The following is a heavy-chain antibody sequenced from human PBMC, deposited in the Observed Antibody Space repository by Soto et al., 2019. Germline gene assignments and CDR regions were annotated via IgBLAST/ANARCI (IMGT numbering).Heavy chain of an antibody. CDR1: DGSLVNLGYC. D-gene: IGHD3-9*01. CDR3: GRLEGLATIAYYFDY. CDR2: VYYSGST. J-gene: IGHJ4*02. V-gene: IGHV4-39*01. Sequence: LAPLYYSSNVSDGSLVNLGYCWGCVRQPPGKGLEWIGSVYYSGSTYYNPSLESRVTISVDKSKNQFSLKLMSLSAADTAVYYCGRLEGLATIAYYFDYWGQGALVTVSS.